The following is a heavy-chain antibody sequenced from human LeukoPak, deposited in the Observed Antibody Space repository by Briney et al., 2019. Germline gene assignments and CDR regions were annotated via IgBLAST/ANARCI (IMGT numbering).Heavy chain of an antibody. CDR3: ARDGGDVLRYFDWLYGYFDY. CDR1: GFTFSDYY. V-gene: IGHV3-11*04. J-gene: IGHJ4*02. Sequence: PGGSLRLSCAASGFTFSDYYMSWIRRASGKGLEWVSYISSSGSTIYYADSVKGRFTISRDNAKNSLYLQMNSLRAEDTAVYYCARDGGDVLRYFDWLYGYFDYWGQGTLVTVSS. CDR2: ISSSGSTI. D-gene: IGHD3-9*01.